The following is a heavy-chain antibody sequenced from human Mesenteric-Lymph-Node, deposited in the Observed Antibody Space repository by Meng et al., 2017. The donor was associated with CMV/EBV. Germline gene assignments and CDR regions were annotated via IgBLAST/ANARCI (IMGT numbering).Heavy chain of an antibody. V-gene: IGHV4-59*01. D-gene: IGHD3-10*01. CDR2: IYYTGNI. CDR1: GGSISSYY. J-gene: IGHJ5*02. Sequence: SETLSLTCTVSGGSISSYYWTWIRQPPGKGLEWIGYIYYTGNINYNPSLKSRVTMSVDTSKNQFSLKLSSVTAADTAVYYCARGGYNWFDPWGQGTLVTVSS. CDR3: ARGGYNWFDP.